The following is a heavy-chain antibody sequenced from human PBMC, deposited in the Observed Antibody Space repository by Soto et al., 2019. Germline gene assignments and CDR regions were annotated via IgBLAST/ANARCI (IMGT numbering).Heavy chain of an antibody. Sequence: PSETLSLTCTVSAGSISSSSYYWGWIRQPPVKGLEWIGSIYYSGSTYYNPSLKSRVSISVDTSKNQFSLKLSSVTAADTAVYYCARHGGGSSWFYYYYGMDVWCQGTTVTVSS. CDR2: IYYSGST. CDR3: ARHGGGSSWFYYYYGMDV. J-gene: IGHJ6*02. V-gene: IGHV4-39*01. CDR1: AGSISSSSYY. D-gene: IGHD6-13*01.